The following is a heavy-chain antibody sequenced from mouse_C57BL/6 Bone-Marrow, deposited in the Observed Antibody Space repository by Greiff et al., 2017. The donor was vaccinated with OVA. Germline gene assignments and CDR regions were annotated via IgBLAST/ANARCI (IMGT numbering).Heavy chain of an antibody. V-gene: IGHV2-2*01. CDR3: ARNWDSSLFAY. J-gene: IGHJ3*01. CDR2: IWRGGST. CDR1: GFSLTSYG. Sequence: QVQLQQSGPGLVQPSQSLSITCTVSGFSLTSYGVHWVRQSPGKGLAWLGVIWRGGSTDYNAAFISRLSISKDNSKSQVFFKMNSLQADDTAIYYCARNWDSSLFAYWGQGTLVTVSA. D-gene: IGHD4-1*01.